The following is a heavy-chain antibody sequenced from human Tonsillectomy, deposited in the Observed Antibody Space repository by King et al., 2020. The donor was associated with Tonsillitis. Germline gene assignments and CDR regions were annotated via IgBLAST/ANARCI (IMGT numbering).Heavy chain of an antibody. Sequence: VQLVESGGDLVQPGGSLRLSCAASGFTFSDHYMDWVRQAPGKGLEWVGRTRNKANSYSTEYAASVKGRFTISRDDSKNSLYLQMNSLKTEDMAVYYCARDRCDHAFDIWGQGTMVTVSS. V-gene: IGHV3-72*01. CDR2: TRNKANSYST. CDR1: GFTFSDHY. CDR3: ARDRCDHAFDI. J-gene: IGHJ3*02.